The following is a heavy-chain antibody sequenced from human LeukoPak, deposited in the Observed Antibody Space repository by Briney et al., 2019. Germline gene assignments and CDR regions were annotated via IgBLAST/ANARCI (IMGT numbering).Heavy chain of an antibody. CDR3: ARDHYYDSSGYYRFDY. Sequence: PGGSLRLSCAASGFTVSSNYMSWVRQAPGKGLEWVSVIYSGGSTYYADSVKGRFTISRDNSMNTLYLQMNSLRAEDTAVYYCARDHYYDSSGYYRFDYWGQGTLVTVSS. CDR2: IYSGGST. V-gene: IGHV3-53*01. D-gene: IGHD3-22*01. J-gene: IGHJ4*02. CDR1: GFTVSSNY.